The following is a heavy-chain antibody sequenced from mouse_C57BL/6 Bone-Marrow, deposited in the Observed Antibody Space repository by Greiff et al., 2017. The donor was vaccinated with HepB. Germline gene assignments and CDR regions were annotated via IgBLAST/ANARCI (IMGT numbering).Heavy chain of an antibody. Sequence: QVQLKQPGAELVRPGSSVKLSCKASGYTFTSYWMHWVKQRPIQGLEWIGNIDPSDSETHYNQKFKDKATLTVDKSSSTAYMQLSSLTSEDSAVYYCARGDYYSGSRYYFDYWGQGTTLTVSS. J-gene: IGHJ2*01. V-gene: IGHV1-52*01. CDR2: IDPSDSET. CDR1: GYTFTSYW. CDR3: ARGDYYSGSRYYFDY. D-gene: IGHD1-1*01.